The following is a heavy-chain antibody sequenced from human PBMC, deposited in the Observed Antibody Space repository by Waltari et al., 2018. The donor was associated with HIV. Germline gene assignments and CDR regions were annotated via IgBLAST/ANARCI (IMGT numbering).Heavy chain of an antibody. D-gene: IGHD2-15*01. V-gene: IGHV4-59*01. CDR3: ARGGGYDSGMDV. J-gene: IGHJ6*02. CDR1: GGALRGYY. Sequence: QVQLQESGPGLVKPSETLSLTCSVSGGALRGYYWSWIRQSPGKGLEFIGYIFYTGSTNYNPSLKSRVTISVDTSKNQFSLRLSSVTAADTAVFYCARGGGYDSGMDVWGQGTTVTVSS. CDR2: IFYTGST.